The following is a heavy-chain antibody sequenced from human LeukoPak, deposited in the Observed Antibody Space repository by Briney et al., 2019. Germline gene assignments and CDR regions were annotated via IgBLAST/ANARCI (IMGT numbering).Heavy chain of an antibody. CDR2: ISGSGFST. Sequence: GGSLRLSCVASGFTLSSYAMSWVRQGPGKGPEWVSAISGSGFSTYYADSVKGRFTISRDNSKNTLYLQMNSLRVEDTAVYYCAKGLVAGIRPFDYWGQGTRVTVSS. J-gene: IGHJ4*02. CDR1: GFTLSSYA. CDR3: AKGLVAGIRPFDY. D-gene: IGHD6-19*01. V-gene: IGHV3-23*01.